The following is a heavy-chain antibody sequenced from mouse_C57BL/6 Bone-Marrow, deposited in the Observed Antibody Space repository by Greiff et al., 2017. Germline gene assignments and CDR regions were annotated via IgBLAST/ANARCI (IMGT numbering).Heavy chain of an antibody. CDR1: GYTFTSYG. Sequence: QVQLQQSGAELARPGASVKLSCKASGYTFTSYGISWVKQRTGQGLEWIGEIYPRSGNTYYNEKFKGKATLTADKSSSTAYMEVRSLTSEDSAVYFCARWSYDGYLHYYAMDYWGQGTSVTVSS. J-gene: IGHJ4*01. CDR2: IYPRSGNT. D-gene: IGHD2-3*01. CDR3: ARWSYDGYLHYYAMDY. V-gene: IGHV1-81*01.